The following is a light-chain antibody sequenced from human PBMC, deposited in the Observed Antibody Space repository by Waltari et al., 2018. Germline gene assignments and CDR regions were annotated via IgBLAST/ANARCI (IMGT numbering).Light chain of an antibody. Sequence: QMTQSPSSLSASVGDRVTITCRASQTIDYLSWYQHKPGEAPKLLIYETSTLQSGVPTRFSGSKFGTTYILTICSLQPEDFATYFCQPNYDTPRTFGQGTKVDIK. V-gene: IGKV1-39*01. CDR1: QTIDY. CDR2: ETS. J-gene: IGKJ2*02. CDR3: QPNYDTPRT.